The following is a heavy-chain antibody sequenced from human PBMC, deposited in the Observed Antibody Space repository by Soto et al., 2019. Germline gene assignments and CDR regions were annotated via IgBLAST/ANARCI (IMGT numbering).Heavy chain of an antibody. J-gene: IGHJ6*02. CDR3: VKAKAEIHIYYALVV. D-gene: IGHD5-18*01. CDR1: GFSFEDYA. CDR2: VCWKRDSV. Sequence: SWGSLSLSCAASGFSFEDYAMHWVRQAPGKGLEWVSSVCWKRDSVDYSDFVRGGFTTFRDNAKNSLYLQMNSLRADDTAVYYCVKAKAEIHIYYALVVWGPGTTGTVSS. V-gene: IGHV3-9*01.